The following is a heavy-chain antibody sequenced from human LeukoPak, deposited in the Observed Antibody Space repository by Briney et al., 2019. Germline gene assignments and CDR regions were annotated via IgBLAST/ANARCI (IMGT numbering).Heavy chain of an antibody. CDR3: ARGMAAAYDYIWFDP. V-gene: IGHV4-4*07. Sequence: SETLSLTCTVSGGSISGYYWSSLRQPAGRGLECIGRIYASGSTRYDPSLKSRVTMSVDTTKNQFSLNLKSVTGEDTAVYCFARGMAAAYDYIWFDPWSQGSLATVYS. CDR1: GGSISGYY. J-gene: IGHJ5*02. D-gene: IGHD5-12*01. CDR2: IYASGST.